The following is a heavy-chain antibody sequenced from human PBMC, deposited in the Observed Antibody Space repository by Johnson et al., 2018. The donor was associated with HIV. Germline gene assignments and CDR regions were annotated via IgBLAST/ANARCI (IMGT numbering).Heavy chain of an antibody. D-gene: IGHD3-10*01. CDR3: ARDASYYGSANDAFDI. J-gene: IGHJ3*02. CDR1: GFSFGDYY. CDR2: IYSGGST. Sequence: VQLVESGGGLVKPGGSLRLSCAASGFSFGDYYMSWIRQAPGKGLEWVSVIYSGGSTYYADSVKGRFTISRDNSKNTLYLQMNSLRAEDTAVYYCARDASYYGSANDAFDIWGQGTMVTVSS. V-gene: IGHV3-66*01.